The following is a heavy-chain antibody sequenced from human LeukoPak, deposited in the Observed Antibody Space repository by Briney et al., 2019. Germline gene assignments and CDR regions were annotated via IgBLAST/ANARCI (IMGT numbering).Heavy chain of an antibody. CDR3: ARESVATVNWFDP. J-gene: IGHJ5*02. Sequence: KPGGSLRLSCAASGFTFSDYYMNLIRQAPGKGLEWVSYISSSGGTKYYADSVKGRFTISGDNAKNAVYLQMNSLRAEDTAMYYCARESVATVNWFDPWGQGTLVTVSS. CDR1: GFTFSDYY. D-gene: IGHD5-12*01. V-gene: IGHV3-11*01. CDR2: ISSSGGTK.